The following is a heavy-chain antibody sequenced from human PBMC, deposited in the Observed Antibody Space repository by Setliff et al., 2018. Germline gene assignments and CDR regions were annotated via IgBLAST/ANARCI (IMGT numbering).Heavy chain of an antibody. CDR1: GYTLTELS. CDR3: ATNSGGNTIDAFDI. J-gene: IGHJ3*02. V-gene: IGHV1-24*01. D-gene: IGHD2-15*01. CDR2: FDPEDGET. Sequence: ASVKVSCKVSGYTLTELSMHWVRQAPGKGLEWMGGFDPEDGETIYAQKFQGRVTMTEDTSTDTAYMQLSSLRSEDTAVYYCATNSGGNTIDAFDIWGQGTMVTVSS.